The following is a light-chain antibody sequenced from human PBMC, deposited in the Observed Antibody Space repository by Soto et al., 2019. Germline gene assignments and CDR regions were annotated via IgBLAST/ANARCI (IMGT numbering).Light chain of an antibody. V-gene: IGKV1-5*03. J-gene: IGKJ2*01. Sequence: DIQMTQSPSTLSASVGDRVTISCRASQSVGSNLAWYQQKPGKVPKLLIFQASTLEPGVPSRFSGSGSGTEFILSISSLQPDDFATYSCQHYDVYPYAFGQGTKVEIK. CDR3: QHYDVYPYA. CDR1: QSVGSN. CDR2: QAS.